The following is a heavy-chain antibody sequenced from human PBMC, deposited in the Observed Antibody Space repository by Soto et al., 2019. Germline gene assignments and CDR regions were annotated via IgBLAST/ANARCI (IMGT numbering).Heavy chain of an antibody. CDR3: ATDRGIVVPAAMEVYSDY. D-gene: IGHD2-2*01. Sequence: ASVKVSCKVSGYTLTELSMHWVRQAPGKGLEWMGGFDPEDGETIYAQKFQGRVTMTEDTSTDTAYMELSSLRSEDTAVYYCATDRGIVVPAAMEVYSDYWGQGTLVTVSP. CDR1: GYTLTELS. J-gene: IGHJ4*02. V-gene: IGHV1-24*01. CDR2: FDPEDGET.